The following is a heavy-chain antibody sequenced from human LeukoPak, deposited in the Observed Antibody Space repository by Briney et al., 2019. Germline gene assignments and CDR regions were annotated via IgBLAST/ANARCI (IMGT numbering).Heavy chain of an antibody. CDR3: ARMVRQQLFN. CDR1: GGSVSSYY. Sequence: PSETLSLTCTVSGGSVSSYYWNWIRQPPGKGLEWIGYIYYSGSTNYNPSLKSRVTISVDTSKNQFSLKLSSVTAADTAVYYCARMVRQQLFNWGQGTLVTVSS. V-gene: IGHV4-59*08. CDR2: IYYSGST. D-gene: IGHD6-13*01. J-gene: IGHJ4*02.